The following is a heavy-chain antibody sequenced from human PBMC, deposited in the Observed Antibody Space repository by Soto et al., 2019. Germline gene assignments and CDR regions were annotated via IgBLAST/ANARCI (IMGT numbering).Heavy chain of an antibody. D-gene: IGHD5-18*01. Sequence: QVQLVQSGAEVKKPGASVKVSCKASGYTFTSYGISWVRQAPGQGLEWMGWISAHNGNTKYAQKLQGRVTMTTDTSTRTAYMEMSSLRSDDTAVYYCARDLRYGLCDYWGQGTLVTVSS. V-gene: IGHV1-18*01. J-gene: IGHJ4*02. CDR3: ARDLRYGLCDY. CDR2: ISAHNGNT. CDR1: GYTFTSYG.